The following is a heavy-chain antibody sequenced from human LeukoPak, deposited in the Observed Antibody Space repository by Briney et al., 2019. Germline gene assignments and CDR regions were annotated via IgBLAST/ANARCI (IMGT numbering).Heavy chain of an antibody. V-gene: IGHV3-7*01. CDR1: GFTFSRYW. CDR2: IKQDGSEK. D-gene: IGHD6-19*01. CDR3: ARDGLPVAVDN. Sequence: GGSLRLSCAASGFTFSRYWMSWVRQAPGKGLEWVANIKQDGSEKFYVDSVKGQFTISRDNAKNSLYLQMNSLRAEDTAVYYCARDGLPVAVDNWGQGTLVTVSS. J-gene: IGHJ4*02.